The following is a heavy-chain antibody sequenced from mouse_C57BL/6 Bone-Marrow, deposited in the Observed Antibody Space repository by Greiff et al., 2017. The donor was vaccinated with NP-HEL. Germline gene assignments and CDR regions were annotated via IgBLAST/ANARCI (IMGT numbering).Heavy chain of an antibody. V-gene: IGHV1-64*01. CDR2: IYPGDGDT. J-gene: IGHJ3*01. Sequence: VQLQQPGAELVKPGASVKLSCKASGYTFTSYWMHWVKQRPGQGLEWIGRIYPGDGDTEYNGKFKGKATLTADKSSSTAYLQLSSLTSEDSAVYYCARELPACRGKGVLVTVSA. CDR3: ARELPAC. CDR1: GYTFTSYW. D-gene: IGHD6-1*01.